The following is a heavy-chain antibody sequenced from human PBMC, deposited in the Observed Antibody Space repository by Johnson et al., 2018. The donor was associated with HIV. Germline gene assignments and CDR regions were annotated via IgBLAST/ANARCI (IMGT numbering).Heavy chain of an antibody. CDR1: GFTVSSNE. Sequence: VQLVESRGVLVQPGGSLRLSCAASGFTVSSNEMSWVRQAPGKGLEWVSSISGGSTYYADSVKGRFTISRDNAKNSLYLQMNSLRAEDTAVYYCARYAVDTAMARTRDDAFDIWGQGTMVTVSS. CDR2: ISGGST. CDR3: ARYAVDTAMARTRDDAFDI. J-gene: IGHJ3*02. V-gene: IGHV3-38-3*01. D-gene: IGHD5-18*01.